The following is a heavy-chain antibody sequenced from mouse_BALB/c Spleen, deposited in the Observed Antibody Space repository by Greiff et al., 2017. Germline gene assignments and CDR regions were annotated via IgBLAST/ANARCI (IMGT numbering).Heavy chain of an antibody. CDR2: ISSGGST. CDR3: ARGGYYGMDD. CDR1: GFTFSSYA. J-gene: IGHJ4*01. V-gene: IGHV5-6-5*01. Sequence: DVQLVESGGGLVKPGGSLKLSCAASGFTFSSYAMSWVRQTPEKRLEWVASISSGGSTYYPDSVKGRFTISRDNARNILYLQMSSLRSEDTAMYLRARGGYYGMDDWGQGTSGNGSS.